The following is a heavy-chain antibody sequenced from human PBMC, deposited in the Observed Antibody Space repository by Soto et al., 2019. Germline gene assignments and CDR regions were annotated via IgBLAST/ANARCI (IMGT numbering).Heavy chain of an antibody. CDR3: ARVVDGELLLPIDY. J-gene: IGHJ4*02. D-gene: IGHD2-15*01. Sequence: GGSLRLSCAASGFTFSSYGMHWVRQAPGKGLEWVAVIWYDGSNKYYADSVKGRFTISRDNSKNTLYLQMNSLRAEDTAVYYCARVVDGELLLPIDYWGQGTLVTVSS. CDR2: IWYDGSNK. V-gene: IGHV3-33*01. CDR1: GFTFSSYG.